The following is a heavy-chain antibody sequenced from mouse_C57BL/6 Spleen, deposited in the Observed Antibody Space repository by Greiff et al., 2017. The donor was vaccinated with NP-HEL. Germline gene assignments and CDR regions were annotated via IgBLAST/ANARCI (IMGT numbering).Heavy chain of an antibody. J-gene: IGHJ3*01. CDR3: ARPGYSPWFAY. V-gene: IGHV5-12*01. D-gene: IGHD2-12*01. Sequence: EVHLVESGGGLVQPGGSLKLSCAASGFTFSDYYMYWVRQTPEKRLEWVAYISNGGGSTYYPDTVKGRFTISRDNAKNTLYLQMSRLKSEDTAMYYCARPGYSPWFAYWGQGTLVTVSA. CDR2: ISNGGGST. CDR1: GFTFSDYY.